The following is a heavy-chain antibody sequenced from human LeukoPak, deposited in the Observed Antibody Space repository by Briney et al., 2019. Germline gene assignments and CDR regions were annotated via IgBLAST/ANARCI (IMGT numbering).Heavy chain of an antibody. CDR3: ARGESTDILTGGGYFDY. D-gene: IGHD3-9*01. CDR2: IKQDGSEK. CDR1: GFTFSSYW. Sequence: PGGSLRPSCAASGFTFSSYWMSWVRQAPGKGLEWVANIKQDGSEKYYVDSVKGRFTISRDNAKNSLYLQMNSLRAEDTAVYYCARGESTDILTGGGYFDYWGQGTLVTVSS. J-gene: IGHJ4*02. V-gene: IGHV3-7*01.